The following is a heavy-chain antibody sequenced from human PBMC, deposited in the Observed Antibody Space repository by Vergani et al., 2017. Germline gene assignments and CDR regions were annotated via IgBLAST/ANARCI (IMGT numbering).Heavy chain of an antibody. Sequence: QVQLVQSGAEVKKPGASVKVSCKASGYTFTSYYMHWVRQAPGQGLEWMGIINPSGGSTSYAQKFQGRVTMTRDTSTSTVYMELSSLRSEDTAVYYCARSIGYCAGATCRAYYFDHWRQGTRVTVSS. CDR1: GYTFTSYY. V-gene: IGHV1-46*01. CDR2: INPSGGST. CDR3: ARSIGYCAGATCRAYYFDH. D-gene: IGHD2-21*01. J-gene: IGHJ5*02.